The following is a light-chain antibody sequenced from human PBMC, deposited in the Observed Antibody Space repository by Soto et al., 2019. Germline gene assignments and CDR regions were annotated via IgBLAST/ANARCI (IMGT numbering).Light chain of an antibody. V-gene: IGKV1-5*01. Sequence: DIQMTQSPSTLSASVGDRVTITCRASQSISSWLAWYQQKPGKAPKLLIYDASSLESGVPSRFSGSGSGTEFTLTISSLQTDDFATYYCQQYNSYPITFGQGTLLEIK. CDR3: QQYNSYPIT. CDR2: DAS. J-gene: IGKJ5*01. CDR1: QSISSW.